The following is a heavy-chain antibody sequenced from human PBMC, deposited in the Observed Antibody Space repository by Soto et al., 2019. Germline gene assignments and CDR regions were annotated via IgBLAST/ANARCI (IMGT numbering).Heavy chain of an antibody. CDR3: ARRQIPPPTRGAANARGGMDV. CDR1: GFTFNNYG. V-gene: IGHV3-33*01. CDR2: IWNDGSNS. Sequence: QVQLVESGGGVVQPGRSLRLSCAASGFTFNNYGMHWVRQAPGKGLEWLAVIWNDGSNSSYANSVKGRFTIPRGNSKNTLYRQMSSLRAEDTAVYYCARRQIPPPTRGAANARGGMDVWGQGTTVTVSS. D-gene: IGHD6-13*01. J-gene: IGHJ6*02.